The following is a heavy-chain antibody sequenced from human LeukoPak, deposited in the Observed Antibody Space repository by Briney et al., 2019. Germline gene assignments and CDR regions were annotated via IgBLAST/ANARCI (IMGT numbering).Heavy chain of an antibody. Sequence: PGGSLRLSCAASGFTFSSYALNWVRQAPGKGLEWVSAISGSGGSTYYADSVKGRFTISRDNSKNTLYLQMNSLRAEDTAVYYCAKRFSGYSSGWYYFDYWGQGTLVTVSS. V-gene: IGHV3-23*01. CDR1: GFTFSSYA. CDR3: AKRFSGYSSGWYYFDY. J-gene: IGHJ4*02. CDR2: ISGSGGST. D-gene: IGHD6-19*01.